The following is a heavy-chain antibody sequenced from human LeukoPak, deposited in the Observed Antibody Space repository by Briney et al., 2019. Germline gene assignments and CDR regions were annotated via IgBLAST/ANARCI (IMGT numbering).Heavy chain of an antibody. CDR3: AKHVGILSSSYYSFYGFDV. CDR2: IYYSGST. CDR1: GGSISSYF. J-gene: IGHJ6*02. V-gene: IGHV4-59*08. D-gene: IGHD6-6*01. Sequence: SETLSLTCTVSGGSISSYFWSWIRQPPGKGLEWIGYIYYSGSTNYNPSLKSRVTISVDTSKNQFSLRVSSVTAADTAVYYCAKHVGILSSSYYSFYGFDVWGQGTTVTVSS.